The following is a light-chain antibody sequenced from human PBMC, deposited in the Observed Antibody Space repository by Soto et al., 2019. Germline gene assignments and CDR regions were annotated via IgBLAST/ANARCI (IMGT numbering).Light chain of an antibody. CDR1: QSVSSN. Sequence: EIVMTQSPATLSVSPGERATLSCRASQSVSSNLAWYQQKPGQAPRLLIYGASNRATGIPARFSGSGSGTEFTLTISSLLTEDFAVYHCQQYNNWPPGTFGPGTKVEIK. CDR3: QQYNNWPPGT. V-gene: IGKV3-15*01. J-gene: IGKJ1*01. CDR2: GAS.